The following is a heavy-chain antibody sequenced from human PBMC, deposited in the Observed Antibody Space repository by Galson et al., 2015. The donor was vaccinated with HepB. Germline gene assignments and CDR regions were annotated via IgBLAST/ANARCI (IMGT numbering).Heavy chain of an antibody. CDR3: ARAIELFVWGVHFDY. CDR1: GFTFSSYW. D-gene: IGHD3-16*01. Sequence: SLRLSCAASGFTFSSYWMSWVRQAPGKGLEWVANIKQDGSEKYYVDSVKGRFTISRDNAKNSLYLRMNSLRAEDTAVYYCARAIELFVWGVHFDYWGQGTLVTVSS. J-gene: IGHJ4*02. CDR2: IKQDGSEK. V-gene: IGHV3-7*03.